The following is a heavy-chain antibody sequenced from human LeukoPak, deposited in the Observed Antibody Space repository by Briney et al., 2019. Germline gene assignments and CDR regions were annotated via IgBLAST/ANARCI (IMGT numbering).Heavy chain of an antibody. J-gene: IGHJ3*02. CDR2: INHSGST. D-gene: IGHD4-17*01. CDR1: GGSFSGYY. V-gene: IGHV4-34*01. CDR3: ARDKTTVTTSRRYDAFDI. Sequence: SETLSLTCAVYGGSFSGYYWSWIRQPPGKGLEWIGEINHSGSTNYNPSLKSRVTISVDTSKNQFSLKLSSVTAADTAVYYCARDKTTVTTSRRYDAFDIWGQGTMVTVSS.